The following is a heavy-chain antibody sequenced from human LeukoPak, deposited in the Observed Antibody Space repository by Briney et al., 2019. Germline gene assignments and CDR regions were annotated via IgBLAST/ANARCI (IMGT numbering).Heavy chain of an antibody. D-gene: IGHD2-2*01. V-gene: IGHV4-38-2*02. J-gene: IGHJ4*02. CDR3: ARKGKSYAK. CDR1: GYSISSGYY. Sequence: ASETLSLTCTVSGYSISSGYYCCWIRQPPGKLLEWSGSIYHSGSTYYNPSLKSRVTISVDKSKNQFSLKLSSVTAAETAVNYCARKGKSYAKWGQGTLVTVSS. CDR2: IYHSGST.